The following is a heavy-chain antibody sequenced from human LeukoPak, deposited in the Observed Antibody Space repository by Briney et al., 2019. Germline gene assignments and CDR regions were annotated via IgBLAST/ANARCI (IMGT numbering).Heavy chain of an antibody. CDR2: INHSGST. J-gene: IGHJ5*02. D-gene: IGHD3-3*01. V-gene: IGHV4-34*01. CDR3: ARGPLRSGYYRPNWFDP. CDR1: GASIRSYF. Sequence: SETLSLTCTVSGASIRSYFWSWIRQPPGKGLEWIGEINHSGSTNYNPSLKSRVTMSVDTSKNQFSLKLTSVTAADTAVYYCARGPLRSGYYRPNWFDPWGQGTLVTVSS.